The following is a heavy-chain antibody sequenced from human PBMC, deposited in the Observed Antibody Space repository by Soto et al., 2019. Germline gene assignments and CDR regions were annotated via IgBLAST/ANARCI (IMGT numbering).Heavy chain of an antibody. V-gene: IGHV1-46*01. CDR3: AREKGMDV. Sequence: QVQLVQSGAEVKKPGASVKVSCKASGYTFTSFYLHWVRQAPGQGLEWMGVINPGDSSTSYAQKFPGRVTMTSDTSTSTVYLELSSLRAEDTAVYYCAREKGMDVCGQGTTVTVSS. CDR2: INPGDSST. J-gene: IGHJ6*02. CDR1: GYTFTSFY.